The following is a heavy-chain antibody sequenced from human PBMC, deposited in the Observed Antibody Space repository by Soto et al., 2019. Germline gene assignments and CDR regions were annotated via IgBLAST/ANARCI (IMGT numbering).Heavy chain of an antibody. V-gene: IGHV1-69*01. CDR2: IMPIFGTA. CDR3: ARDRDYDRLTAREYALDV. CDR1: GGSFSNYG. Sequence: VRLVQSGAEVKKPGSSVRVSCKASGGSFSNYGISWVRQAPGQGLEWMGGIMPIFGTATYAQKFQGRVTVSADELTTTAGLELSSLSSDDTAVYFCARDRDYDRLTAREYALDVWGKGTTVTVSA. D-gene: IGHD3-3*01. J-gene: IGHJ6*04.